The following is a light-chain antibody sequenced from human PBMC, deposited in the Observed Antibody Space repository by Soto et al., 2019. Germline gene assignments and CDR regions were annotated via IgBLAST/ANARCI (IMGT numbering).Light chain of an antibody. Sequence: DIQLTQSPSFLSASVGDRVTITCRASQGIRSYLAWYQQKPGKAPKVLIYTASTLQGGVPSRFSGSGSGTEFTLTISSLQPEDFATYFCQQHDSYPVTFGGGTKVEIK. V-gene: IGKV1-9*01. CDR3: QQHDSYPVT. J-gene: IGKJ4*01. CDR1: QGIRSY. CDR2: TAS.